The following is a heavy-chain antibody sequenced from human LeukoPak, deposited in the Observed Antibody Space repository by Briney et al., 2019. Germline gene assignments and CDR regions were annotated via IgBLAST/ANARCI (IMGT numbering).Heavy chain of an antibody. D-gene: IGHD3-10*01. V-gene: IGHV4-34*01. CDR1: GGSFSGYY. CDR3: ARALWFGELSY. Sequence: PSETLSLTCAVYGGSFSGYYWSWIRQPPGKGLEWTGEINHSGSTNYNPSLKSRVTISVDTSKNQFSLKLSSVTAADTAVYYCARALWFGELSYWGQGTLVTVSS. J-gene: IGHJ4*02. CDR2: INHSGST.